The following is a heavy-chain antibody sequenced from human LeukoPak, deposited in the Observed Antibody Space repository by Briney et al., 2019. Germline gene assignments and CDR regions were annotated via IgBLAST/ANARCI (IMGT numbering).Heavy chain of an antibody. D-gene: IGHD6-13*01. CDR3: ARDYEQQLQLSGQDAFDI. Sequence: ASVKASCKASGYTFTSYGISWVRQAPGQGLEWMGWISAYNGNTNYAQKLQGRVTMTTDTSTSTAYMELRSLRSDDTAVYYCARDYEQQLQLSGQDAFDIWGQGTMVTVSS. V-gene: IGHV1-18*01. CDR1: GYTFTSYG. CDR2: ISAYNGNT. J-gene: IGHJ3*02.